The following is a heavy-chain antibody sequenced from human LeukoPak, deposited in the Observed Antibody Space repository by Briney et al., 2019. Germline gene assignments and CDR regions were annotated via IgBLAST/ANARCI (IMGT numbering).Heavy chain of an antibody. CDR3: AREGIAVAGITWFDP. V-gene: IGHV3-74*01. CDR1: GFTFSSYW. D-gene: IGHD6-19*01. CDR2: INSDGSST. J-gene: IGHJ5*02. Sequence: GGALRLSCAASGFTFSSYWMHLVRQAPWNGLVWVSRINSDGSSTSYADSVKGRFTISRDNAKNTLYLQMNSLRAEDTAVYYCAREGIAVAGITWFDPWGQGTLVTVSS.